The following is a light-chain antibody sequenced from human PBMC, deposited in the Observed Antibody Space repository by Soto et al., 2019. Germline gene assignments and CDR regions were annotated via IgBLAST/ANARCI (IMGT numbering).Light chain of an antibody. CDR2: GAS. CDR3: QQTYSVPLS. Sequence: DIQMTQSPSSLSASVGDRVTISCRASQTIGTSLNWFQQKPGEVPKFLIYGASSLQSGVPSRFTGSGSGTDFTLTISSLQPEDFATYYCQQTYSVPLSFGGGTKVDIK. V-gene: IGKV1-39*01. J-gene: IGKJ4*01. CDR1: QTIGTS.